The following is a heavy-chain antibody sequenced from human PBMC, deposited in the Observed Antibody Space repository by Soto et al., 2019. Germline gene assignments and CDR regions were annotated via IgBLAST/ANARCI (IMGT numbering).Heavy chain of an antibody. CDR3: ATNLVVLRFLEWYFDY. CDR1: GYTFTSYG. J-gene: IGHJ4*02. V-gene: IGHV1-18*01. CDR2: ISAYNGNT. Sequence: GASVKVSCKASGYTFTSYGISWVRQAPGQGLEWMGWISAYNGNTNYAQKLQGRVTITADESTSTAYMELSSLRSEDTAVYYCATNLVVLRFLEWYFDYWGQGTLVTVSS. D-gene: IGHD3-3*01.